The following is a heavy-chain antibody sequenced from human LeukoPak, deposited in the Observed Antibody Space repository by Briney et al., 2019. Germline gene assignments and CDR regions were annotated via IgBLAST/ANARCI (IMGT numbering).Heavy chain of an antibody. CDR1: GFTFSSSA. J-gene: IGHJ4*02. Sequence: PGGSQRLSCGASGFTFSSSAMHWVRQGPGKGLEWVAYIAHHGNNKYYADSVKGRFTISRDNSKGSLYLQMNSLRADDTAVYYCAKDGSWSCTDWGQGTLVRVSS. D-gene: IGHD2-8*02. CDR3: AKDGSWSCTD. CDR2: IAHHGNNK. V-gene: IGHV3-30*02.